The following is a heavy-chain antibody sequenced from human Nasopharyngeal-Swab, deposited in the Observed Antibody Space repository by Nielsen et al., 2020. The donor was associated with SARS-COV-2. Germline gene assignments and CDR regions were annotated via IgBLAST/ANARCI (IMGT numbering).Heavy chain of an antibody. CDR3: ARVRYYDFWSGYSSYYGMDV. CDR2: INPNSGGT. D-gene: IGHD3-3*01. Sequence: ASVKVSCKASGYTFTGYYMHWVRQAPGQGLEWMGRINPNSGGTNYAQKFQGRVTMTRDTSINTAYMELSRLRSDDTAVYYCARVRYYDFWSGYSSYYGMDVWGQGTTVTVSS. V-gene: IGHV1-2*06. CDR1: GYTFTGYY. J-gene: IGHJ6*02.